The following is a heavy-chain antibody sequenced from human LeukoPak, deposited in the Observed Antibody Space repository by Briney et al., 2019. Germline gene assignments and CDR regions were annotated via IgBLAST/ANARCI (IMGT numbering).Heavy chain of an antibody. CDR2: INPNSGGT. J-gene: IGHJ5*02. Sequence: QPGGSVKVSCKASGYTFTSYYMHWVRQAPGQGLEWMGWINPNSGGTNYAQKFQGRVTMTRETAISTAYMELSRLRSDDTAVYYCARGETSWLGGGWFDPWGQGTLVTVSS. CDR3: ARGETSWLGGGWFDP. D-gene: IGHD3-16*01. CDR1: GYTFTSYY. V-gene: IGHV1-2*02.